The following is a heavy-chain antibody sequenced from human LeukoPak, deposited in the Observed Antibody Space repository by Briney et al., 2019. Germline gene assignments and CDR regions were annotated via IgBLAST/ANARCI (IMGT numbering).Heavy chain of an antibody. V-gene: IGHV3-33*08. J-gene: IGHJ4*02. CDR1: RFTFTTYA. CDR3: ARSTGIVAAAY. D-gene: IGHD6-13*01. CDR2: IWNDASHD. Sequence: GGSLRLSCAASRFTFTTYAVHWVRQAPGKGLEWVAVIWNDASHDNYVDSVKGRFTISRDNARNSLYLQMNSLRAEDTALYYCARSTGIVAAAYWGQGTLVTVSS.